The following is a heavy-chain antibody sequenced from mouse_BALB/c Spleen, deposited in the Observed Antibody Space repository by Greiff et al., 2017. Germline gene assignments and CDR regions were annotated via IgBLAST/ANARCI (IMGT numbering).Heavy chain of an antibody. CDR2: ISYDGSN. CDR3: AGFAY. CDR1: GYSITSGYY. Sequence: EVQLVESGPGLVKPSQSLSLTCSVTGYSITSGYYWNWIRQFPGNKLEWMGYISYDGSNNYNPSLKNRISITRDTSKNQFFLKLNSVTTEDTATYYCAGFAYWGQGTLVTVSA. V-gene: IGHV3-6*02. J-gene: IGHJ3*01.